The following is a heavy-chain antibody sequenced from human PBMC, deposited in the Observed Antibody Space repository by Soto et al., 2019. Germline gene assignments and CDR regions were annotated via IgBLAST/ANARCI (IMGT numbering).Heavy chain of an antibody. CDR3: ARDGGSIGY. J-gene: IGHJ4*02. CDR1: GFTFSSYS. D-gene: IGHD1-26*01. V-gene: IGHV3-48*02. CDR2: ISSSSSTI. Sequence: VQLVESGGGLVQPGGSLRLSCAASGFTFSSYSMNWVRQAPGKGLEWVSYISSSSSTIYYAVSVKGRFALSRDNAKNPLYLQMNALREEDTAVYYCARDGGSIGYWGQGTLVTVSS.